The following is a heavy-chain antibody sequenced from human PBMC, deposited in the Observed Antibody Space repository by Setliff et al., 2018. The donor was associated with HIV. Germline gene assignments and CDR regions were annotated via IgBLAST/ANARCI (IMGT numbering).Heavy chain of an antibody. CDR2: IYSSGST. CDR1: GGSVSSGVYY. CDR3: ARGVSFWSGMYLQL. Sequence: KPSETLSLTCTVSGGSVSSGVYYWSWIRQPAGKGLEWVGHIYSSGSTSYNPSLKSRVSISEETSKNQFSLKLNSVTAADTAVYYCARGVSFWSGMYLQLWGQGTPVTVSS. D-gene: IGHD3-3*01. J-gene: IGHJ1*01. V-gene: IGHV4-61*09.